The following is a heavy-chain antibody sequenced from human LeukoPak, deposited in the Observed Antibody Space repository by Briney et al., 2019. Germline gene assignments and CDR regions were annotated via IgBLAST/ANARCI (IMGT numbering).Heavy chain of an antibody. CDR1: GFTFSSYS. Sequence: PGGSLRLSCAASGFTFSSYSMNWVRQAPGKGLEWVSVIYSGGSTYYADSVKGRFTISRDNSKNTLYLQMNSLRAEDTAVYYCAREPDRRLATYYFDYWGQGTLVTVSS. CDR2: IYSGGST. V-gene: IGHV3-53*01. J-gene: IGHJ4*02. CDR3: AREPDRRLATYYFDY. D-gene: IGHD6-19*01.